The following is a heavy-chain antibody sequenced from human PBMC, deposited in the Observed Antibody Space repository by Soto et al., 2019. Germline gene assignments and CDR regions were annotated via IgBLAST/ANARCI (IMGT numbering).Heavy chain of an antibody. CDR1: GGSISSSRCY. V-gene: IGHV4-39*01. CDR3: ARPPTASLDAFDI. Sequence: TSETLSLTCTVSGGSISSSRCYWGWIRQPPGKGLEWIGSIFYSGSTYHNPSLKSRVTISVDTSKNQFSLKLSSVTAADTAVYYCARPPTASLDAFDIWGQGTMVTV. CDR2: IFYSGST. J-gene: IGHJ3*02.